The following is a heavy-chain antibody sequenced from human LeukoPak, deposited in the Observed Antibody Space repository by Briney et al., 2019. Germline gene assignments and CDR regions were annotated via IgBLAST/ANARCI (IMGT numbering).Heavy chain of an antibody. D-gene: IGHD2-2*03. Sequence: SETLSLTCTVSGGSISSGSYYWSWIRQPAGKGLEWIGRIYTSGSTNYNPSLKSRVTISVDTSKNQFSLKLSSVTAADTAVYYCAREGVGIVVVPAASPLDAFDIWGQGTMVTVSS. V-gene: IGHV4-61*02. CDR2: IYTSGST. J-gene: IGHJ3*02. CDR3: AREGVGIVVVPAASPLDAFDI. CDR1: GGSISSGSYY.